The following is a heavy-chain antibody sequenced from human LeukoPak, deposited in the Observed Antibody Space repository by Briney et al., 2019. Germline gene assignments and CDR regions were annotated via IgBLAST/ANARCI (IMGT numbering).Heavy chain of an antibody. CDR1: EFSVGSNY. V-gene: IGHV3-66*01. Sequence: GGSLRLSCAASEFSVGSNYMTWVRQAPGKGLEWVSLIYSGGSTYYADSVKGRFTISRDNSKNTLYLQMNSLRAEDTAVYYCAKDCRITIFGVVIPSVSGFDYWGQGTLVTVSS. D-gene: IGHD3-3*01. CDR3: AKDCRITIFGVVIPSVSGFDY. J-gene: IGHJ4*02. CDR2: IYSGGST.